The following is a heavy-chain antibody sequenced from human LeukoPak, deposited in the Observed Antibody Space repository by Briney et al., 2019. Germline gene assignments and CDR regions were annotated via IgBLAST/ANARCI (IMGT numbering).Heavy chain of an antibody. J-gene: IGHJ3*02. Sequence: GGSLRLSCAASGFTFSSYAMSWVRQAPGKGLEWVSAISGSDGSTYYADSVKGRFTISRDNSKNTLYLQMNSLRAEDTAVYYCAKGLTIFGVMDAFDIWGQGTMVTVSS. CDR2: ISGSDGST. CDR1: GFTFSSYA. V-gene: IGHV3-23*01. CDR3: AKGLTIFGVMDAFDI. D-gene: IGHD3-3*01.